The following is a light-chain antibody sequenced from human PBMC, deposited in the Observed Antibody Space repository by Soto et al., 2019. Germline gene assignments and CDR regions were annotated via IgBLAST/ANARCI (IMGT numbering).Light chain of an antibody. CDR3: AAWEDSLSGVL. V-gene: IGLV1-47*02. CDR1: SSNIGSNY. J-gene: IGLJ2*01. Sequence: QSVLTQPPSASGTPGQRVTISCSGSSSNIGSNYVYWYQQLPGTAPKLLIYSNNQRRSGVPDRLSGSKSGTSVSLAISGLRSEDEGNYYCAAWEDSLSGVLFGGGTKLTVL. CDR2: SNN.